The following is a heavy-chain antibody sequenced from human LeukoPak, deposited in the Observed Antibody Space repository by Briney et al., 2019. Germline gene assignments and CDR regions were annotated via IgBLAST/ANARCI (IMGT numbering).Heavy chain of an antibody. V-gene: IGHV3-7*02. J-gene: IGHJ4*02. CDR1: GFTLSSYW. D-gene: IGHD2-15*01. Sequence: PGGSLRLSCAASGFTLSSYWMAWVRQAPGKGLEWVANIKEDGSDKYYVDSVKGRCTISRDNAKNSLYLQMNSLRAEDTAVYYCARGCGGSPGCFIIDYWGQGTLVTVSS. CDR3: ARGCGGSPGCFIIDY. CDR2: IKEDGSDK.